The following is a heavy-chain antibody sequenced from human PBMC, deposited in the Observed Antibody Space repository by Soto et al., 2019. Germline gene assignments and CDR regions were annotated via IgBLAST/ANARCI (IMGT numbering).Heavy chain of an antibody. D-gene: IGHD5-18*01. V-gene: IGHV4-38-2*01. CDR2: IYHSGST. CDR3: ARGGYNYGNHWFDP. Sequence: PSETLSLTCVVSGYSISSGYYWGWIRQPPGKGLEWIGSIYHSGSTYYNPSLKSRVTISVDTSKNQFSLKLHSVTAADTAVYYCARGGYNYGNHWFDPWGQGTLVTVAS. CDR1: GYSISSGYY. J-gene: IGHJ5*02.